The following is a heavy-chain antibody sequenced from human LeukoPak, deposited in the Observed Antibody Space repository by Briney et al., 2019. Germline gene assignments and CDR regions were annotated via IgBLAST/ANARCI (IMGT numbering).Heavy chain of an antibody. CDR3: ARGGQWLVRTLDY. V-gene: IGHV3-21*01. D-gene: IGHD6-19*01. Sequence: PGGSLRLSCAASGFTFSSYSMNWVRQAPGKGLEWVSSISSSSSYIYYADSVKGRFTISRDNAKNSLYLQMNSLRAEDTAVYYCARGGQWLVRTLDYWGQGTLVTVSS. CDR1: GFTFSSYS. J-gene: IGHJ4*02. CDR2: ISSSSSYI.